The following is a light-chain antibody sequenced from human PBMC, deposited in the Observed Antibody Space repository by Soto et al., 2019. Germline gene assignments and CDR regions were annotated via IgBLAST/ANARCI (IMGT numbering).Light chain of an antibody. V-gene: IGKV1-9*01. J-gene: IGKJ5*01. CDR2: AAS. CDR1: QGISSY. CDR3: QHLDSYST. Sequence: DIQLTQSPSFLSASVGDRVTLTCRASQGISSYLAWYQQKPAKAPKLLLYAASTLKSGVPSKFSGSGSGTECTLTISRLQPEYFATYYCQHLDSYSTFGQGTRLEIK.